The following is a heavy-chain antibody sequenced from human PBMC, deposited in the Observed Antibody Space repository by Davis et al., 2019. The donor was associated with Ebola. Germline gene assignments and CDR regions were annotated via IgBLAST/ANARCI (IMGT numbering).Heavy chain of an antibody. J-gene: IGHJ3*02. CDR2: IRTYDGNT. V-gene: IGHV1-18*04. Sequence: AASVKVSCKASGYTFVNYGVTWVRQAPGQGLEWLGWIRTYDGNTNYAQKLQDRVTMTTDTSTTTVFMELRNLRSDDTAVYFCARTSIVGTTTTASDIWGQGTLVTVSS. CDR3: ARTSIVGTTTTASDI. CDR1: GYTFVNYG. D-gene: IGHD1-26*01.